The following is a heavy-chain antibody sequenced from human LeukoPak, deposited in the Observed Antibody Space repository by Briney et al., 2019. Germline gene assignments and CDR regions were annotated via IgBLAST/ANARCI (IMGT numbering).Heavy chain of an antibody. J-gene: IGHJ4*02. CDR1: GFTFTDYS. V-gene: IGHV3-48*01. CDR3: ARDRDWAFDY. Sequence: GVSLRLSCVASGFTFTDYSVNWVRQAPGKGLEWLSYINIGSDKIDYADSVKGRFTISRDNAKNSLFLQMNSLRAEDTAVYYCARDRDWAFDYWGQGVLVTVSS. D-gene: IGHD3-9*01. CDR2: INIGSDKI.